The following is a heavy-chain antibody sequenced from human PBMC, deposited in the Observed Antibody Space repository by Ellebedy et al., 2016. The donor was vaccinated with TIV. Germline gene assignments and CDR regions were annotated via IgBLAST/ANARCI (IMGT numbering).Heavy chain of an antibody. CDR1: SVSISSGAYY. Sequence: MPSETLSLTCTVSSVSISSGAYYWSWIRQFSGKGLEWIGYINHRGSAYYNPSLRRRATISIDTSNNEFFLNLTSATAADTDRYYCVSEGAYSNSFDSWGQGTLVAVST. D-gene: IGHD4-11*01. CDR3: VSEGAYSNSFDS. CDR2: INHRGSA. V-gene: IGHV4-31*03. J-gene: IGHJ5*01.